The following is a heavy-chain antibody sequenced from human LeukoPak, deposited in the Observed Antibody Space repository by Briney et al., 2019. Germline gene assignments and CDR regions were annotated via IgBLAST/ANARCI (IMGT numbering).Heavy chain of an antibody. CDR3: ARRGPNSSGWYGYFDY. V-gene: IGHV3-72*01. CDR1: GFTFSDHY. J-gene: IGHJ4*02. Sequence: GGSLRLSCAASGFTFSDHYMDWVRQAPGKGLEWAGRTRNKANSYTTEYAASVKGRFTISRDDSKNSLYLQMNSLKTEDTAVYYCARRGPNSSGWYGYFDYWGQGTLVTVSS. CDR2: TRNKANSYTT. D-gene: IGHD6-19*01.